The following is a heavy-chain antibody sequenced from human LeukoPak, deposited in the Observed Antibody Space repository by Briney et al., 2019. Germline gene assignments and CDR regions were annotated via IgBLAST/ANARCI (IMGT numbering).Heavy chain of an antibody. CDR2: ISSSGSTI. Sequence: GGSLRLSCAASGFTFSDYYMSWIRQAPGKGLEWVSHISSSGSTIYYADSVKGRFTISRDNAKNSLYLQMNSLRAEDTAVYYCARARDILTGYDAFDIWGQGTMVTVSS. D-gene: IGHD3-9*01. J-gene: IGHJ3*02. V-gene: IGHV3-11*01. CDR3: ARARDILTGYDAFDI. CDR1: GFTFSDYY.